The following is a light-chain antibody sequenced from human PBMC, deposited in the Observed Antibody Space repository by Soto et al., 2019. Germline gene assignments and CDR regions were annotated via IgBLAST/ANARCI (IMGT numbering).Light chain of an antibody. CDR2: STN. Sequence: QTVVTQEPSFSVSPGGTVTLTCGLSSGSVSPSHYPSWYQQTPGQTPRTLIYSTNTRSSGVPDRFSDSILGNKAALTITGAQADDESDYYCALYMGTGIWVFGGGTKLTVL. CDR3: ALYMGTGIWV. V-gene: IGLV8-61*01. J-gene: IGLJ3*02. CDR1: SGSVSPSHY.